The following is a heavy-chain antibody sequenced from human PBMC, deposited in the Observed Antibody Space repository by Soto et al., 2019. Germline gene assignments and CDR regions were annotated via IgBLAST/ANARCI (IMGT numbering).Heavy chain of an antibody. V-gene: IGHV3-53*01. D-gene: IGHD2-15*01. CDR3: ARARTLYCSGGSCYAFDI. Sequence: GGSLRLSCAASGFTVSSNYMSWVRQAPGKGLEWVSVIYSGGSTYYADSVKGRFTISRDNSKNTLYLQMNRLRAEDTAVYYCARARTLYCSGGSCYAFDIWGQGTMVTVSS. CDR1: GFTVSSNY. J-gene: IGHJ3*02. CDR2: IYSGGST.